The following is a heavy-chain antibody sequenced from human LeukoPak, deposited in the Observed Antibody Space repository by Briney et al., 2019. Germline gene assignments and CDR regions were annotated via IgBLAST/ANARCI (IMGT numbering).Heavy chain of an antibody. Sequence: GGSLRLSCAASGFTFSSYSMNWVRQAPGKGLEWVSSISSSSSYIYYADSVKGRFTISRDNAKNSLYLQMNSLRAEDTAVYYCARVKGVHYYYYMDVWGKGTTVTVSS. V-gene: IGHV3-21*01. CDR3: ARVKGVHYYYYMDV. D-gene: IGHD3-10*01. J-gene: IGHJ6*03. CDR2: ISSSSSYI. CDR1: GFTFSSYS.